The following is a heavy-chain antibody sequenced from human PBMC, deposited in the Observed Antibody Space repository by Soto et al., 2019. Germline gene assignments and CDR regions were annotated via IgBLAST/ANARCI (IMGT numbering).Heavy chain of an antibody. Sequence: SETLSLTCTVSGGSISSYYWSWIRQPPGKGLEWIGYIYYSGSTNYNPSLKSRVTISVDTSKNQFSLKLSSVTAADTAVYYCARDTLGYCSGGSCSPAFDIWGQGTMFTVSS. CDR3: ARDTLGYCSGGSCSPAFDI. CDR2: IYYSGST. V-gene: IGHV4-59*01. CDR1: GGSISSYY. D-gene: IGHD2-15*01. J-gene: IGHJ3*02.